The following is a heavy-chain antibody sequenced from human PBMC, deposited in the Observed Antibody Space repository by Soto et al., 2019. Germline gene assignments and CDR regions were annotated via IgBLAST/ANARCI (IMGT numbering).Heavy chain of an antibody. CDR2: IWYDGSNK. D-gene: IGHD3-9*01. V-gene: IGHV3-33*01. CDR3: ARVNRLRYFDWLLHDAFDI. J-gene: IGHJ3*02. CDR1: GFTFSSYG. Sequence: GGSLRLSCAASGFTFSSYGMHWARQAPGKGLEWVAVIWYDGSNKYYADSVKGRFTISRDNSKNTLYLQMNSLRAEDTAVYYCARVNRLRYFDWLLHDAFDIWGQGTMVTVSS.